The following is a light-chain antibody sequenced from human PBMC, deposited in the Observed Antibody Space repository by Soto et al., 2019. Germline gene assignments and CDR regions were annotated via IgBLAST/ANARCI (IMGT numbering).Light chain of an antibody. V-gene: IGKV1-39*01. CDR1: QSISSY. CDR2: AAS. Sequence: DIQMTQSPSSLSASVGDRVTITCRASQSISSYLNWYQQKPGKAPKLLIYAASSLQSGVPSRFSGSGSGTDFTLTISSLQPEDFATYYCQQSNTFGHGTKLEIK. J-gene: IGKJ2*01. CDR3: QQSNT.